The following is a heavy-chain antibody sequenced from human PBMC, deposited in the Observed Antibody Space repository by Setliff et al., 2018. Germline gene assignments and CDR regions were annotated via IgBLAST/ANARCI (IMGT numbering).Heavy chain of an antibody. Sequence: TLSLTCTVSGGSISSGDYYWSWIRQPPGKGPEWIGYIYYSGSTYYNPSLKSRVTISVDTSKNQFSLKLSSVTAADTAVYYCARAHSDIVVVPAAMRDAFDIWGQGTMVTVSS. D-gene: IGHD2-2*01. CDR1: GGSISSGDYY. V-gene: IGHV4-30-4*08. J-gene: IGHJ3*02. CDR2: IYYSGST. CDR3: ARAHSDIVVVPAAMRDAFDI.